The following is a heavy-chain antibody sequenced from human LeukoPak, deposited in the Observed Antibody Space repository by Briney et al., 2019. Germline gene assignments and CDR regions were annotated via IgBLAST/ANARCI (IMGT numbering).Heavy chain of an antibody. CDR1: GGSFSDYY. CDR2: IYHSGST. CDR3: ARPNHKDHCSSSSCYRYFDY. J-gene: IGHJ4*02. Sequence: SETLSLTCAVYGGSFSDYYWTWIRQPPGKGLEWIGEIYHSGSTNYNPSLKSRVTISIDTSRNQFSLKLSSVTAADTAVYYCARPNHKDHCSSSSCYRYFDYWGQGTLVTVSS. D-gene: IGHD2-2*02. V-gene: IGHV4-34*01.